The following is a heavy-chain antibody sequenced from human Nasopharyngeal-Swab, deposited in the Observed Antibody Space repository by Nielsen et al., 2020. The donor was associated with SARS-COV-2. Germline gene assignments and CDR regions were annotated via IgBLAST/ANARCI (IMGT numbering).Heavy chain of an antibody. CDR2: INPNSGGT. V-gene: IGHV1-2*06. J-gene: IGHJ6*02. CDR1: GYTFTGYY. Sequence: ASVKVSCKASGYTFTGYYMHWVRQAPGQGLEWMGRINPNSGGTNYAQKFQGRVTMTRDTSISTAYMELSSLRSEDTAVYYCARDLTATVTTNYYYGMDVWGQGTTVTVSS. D-gene: IGHD4-17*01. CDR3: ARDLTATVTTNYYYGMDV.